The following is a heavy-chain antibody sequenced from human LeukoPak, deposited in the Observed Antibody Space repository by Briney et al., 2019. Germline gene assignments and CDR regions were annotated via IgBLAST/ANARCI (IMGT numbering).Heavy chain of an antibody. CDR3: ASTSLGYCSGGSCYDFDY. CDR2: IIPILGTA. D-gene: IGHD2-15*01. J-gene: IGHJ4*02. Sequence: SVKVSCKASGGTLSSYAISWVRQAPGQGLEWMGGIIPILGTANYAQKFQGRVTITADESTSTAYMELSSLRSEDTAVYYCASTSLGYCSGGSCYDFDYWGQGTLVTVSS. V-gene: IGHV1-69*01. CDR1: GGTLSSYA.